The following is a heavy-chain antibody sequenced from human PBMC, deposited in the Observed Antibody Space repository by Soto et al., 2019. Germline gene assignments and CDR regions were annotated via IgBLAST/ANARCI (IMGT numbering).Heavy chain of an antibody. CDR3: ARHGYNYGGGYFDY. CDR2: IYSGGST. V-gene: IGHV3-66*04. J-gene: IGHJ4*02. Sequence: EVQLVESGGGLVQPGGSLRLSCAASGVTVSSNYMSWVRQAPGKGLEWVSVIYSGGSTYYADSVKGRFTISRDNSKNTRYLQMNSLSAEDTVVYYCARHGYNYGGGYFDYWGQGTLVTVSS. CDR1: GVTVSSNY. D-gene: IGHD5-18*01.